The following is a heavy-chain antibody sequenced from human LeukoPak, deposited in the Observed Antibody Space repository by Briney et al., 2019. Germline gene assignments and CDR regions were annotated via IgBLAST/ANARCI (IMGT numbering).Heavy chain of an antibody. D-gene: IGHD3-3*01. V-gene: IGHV3-21*01. J-gene: IGHJ4*02. CDR1: GFTFSIYR. CDR3: ERGHFGVVLDY. CDR2: IRGDSTET. Sequence: GGSLRLSCEGSGFTFSIYRMIWVRQARGKGLEWVSSIRGDSTETRHADSLLGRFIISRDKAKKSLYLQMNSLRAEDTAVYYCERGHFGVVLDYWGQGTLVTVSS.